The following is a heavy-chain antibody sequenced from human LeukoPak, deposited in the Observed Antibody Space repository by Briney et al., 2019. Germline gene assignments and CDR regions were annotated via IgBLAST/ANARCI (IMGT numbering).Heavy chain of an antibody. CDR2: MYLSGTT. V-gene: IGHV4-4*02. J-gene: IGHJ4*02. CDR1: GDSINSLDL. Sequence: SGTLSLTCTVSGDSINSLDLWSWVRQPPGKGLGWIGEMYLSGTTHSNPSVKSRVTISIDKSKNQFFSNLSSVTAADTAVYYCAGLVGRYSSGLYYYYFDYWGQGTLVTVSS. D-gene: IGHD3-22*01. CDR3: AGLVGRYSSGLYYYYFDY.